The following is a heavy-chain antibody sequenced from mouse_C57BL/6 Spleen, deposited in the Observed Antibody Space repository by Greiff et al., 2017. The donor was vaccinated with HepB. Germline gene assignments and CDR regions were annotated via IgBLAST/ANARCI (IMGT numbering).Heavy chain of an antibody. J-gene: IGHJ1*03. Sequence: QVQLKQSGAELVMPGASVKLSCKASGYTFTSYWMHWVKQRPGQGLEWIGEIDPSDSYTNYNQKFKGKSTLTVDKSSSTAYMQLSSLTSEDSAVYYCARNYRYFDVWGTGTTVTVSS. D-gene: IGHD2-12*01. CDR2: IDPSDSYT. CDR1: GYTFTSYW. V-gene: IGHV1-69*01. CDR3: ARNYRYFDV.